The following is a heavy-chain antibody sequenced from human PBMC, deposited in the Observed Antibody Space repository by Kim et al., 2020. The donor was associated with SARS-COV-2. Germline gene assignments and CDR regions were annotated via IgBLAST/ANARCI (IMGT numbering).Heavy chain of an antibody. V-gene: IGHV3-33*01. CDR2: IWYDGSNK. D-gene: IGHD3-22*01. CDR3: ARDVGIEVIYNWFDP. Sequence: GGSLRLSCAASGFTFSSYGMHWVRQAPGKGLEWVAVIWYDGSNKYYADSVKGRFTISRDNSKNTLYLQMNSLRAEDTAVYYCARDVGIEVIYNWFDPWGQGTLVTVSS. J-gene: IGHJ5*02. CDR1: GFTFSSYG.